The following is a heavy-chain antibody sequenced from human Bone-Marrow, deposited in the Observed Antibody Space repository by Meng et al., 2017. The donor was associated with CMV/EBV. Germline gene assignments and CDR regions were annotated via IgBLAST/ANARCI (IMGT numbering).Heavy chain of an antibody. D-gene: IGHD2-2*03. CDR2: IYTGGNT. CDR1: GFTVSSNY. Sequence: GGSLRLSCAASGFTVSSNYMSWVRQAPGTGLEWISAIYTGGNTYYADSVKGRFTISRDDSTSTLYLQMKSLRVEDTAIYYCAKDFSVDPQLGYGMNVWGQGTSVTVSS. J-gene: IGHJ6*02. CDR3: AKDFSVDPQLGYGMNV. V-gene: IGHV3-53*01.